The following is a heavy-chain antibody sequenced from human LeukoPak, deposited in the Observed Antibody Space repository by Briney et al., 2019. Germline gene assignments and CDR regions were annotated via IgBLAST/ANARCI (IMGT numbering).Heavy chain of an antibody. CDR3: ARVIAAAGPFDY. CDR1: GGSISSYY. V-gene: IGHV4-59*01. D-gene: IGHD6-13*01. J-gene: IGHJ4*02. CDR2: IYYSGST. Sequence: SETLSLTCTVSGGSISSYYWSWLRQPPGKGLEWIGYIYYSGSTNYNPSLKSRVTISVDTSKNQSSLKLSSVTAADTAVYYCARVIAAAGPFDYWGQGTQVTVSS.